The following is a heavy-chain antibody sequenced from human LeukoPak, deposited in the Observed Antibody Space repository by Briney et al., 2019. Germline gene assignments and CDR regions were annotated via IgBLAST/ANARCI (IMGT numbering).Heavy chain of an antibody. J-gene: IGHJ4*02. Sequence: GESLKISCKGSGYSFTSYWISWVRQMRGKGLEWMVRIDPSDSYTNYSPSFQGHVTISADKSISTAYLQWSSLKASDTAMYYCARHRDIVGATSGAWGQGTLVTVSS. D-gene: IGHD1-26*01. CDR1: GYSFTSYW. CDR2: IDPSDSYT. CDR3: ARHRDIVGATSGA. V-gene: IGHV5-10-1*01.